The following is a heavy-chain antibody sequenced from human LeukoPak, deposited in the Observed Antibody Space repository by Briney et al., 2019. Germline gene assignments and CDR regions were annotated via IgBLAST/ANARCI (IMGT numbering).Heavy chain of an antibody. CDR1: GFIFDDYA. CDR2: ISWDSDSI. V-gene: IGHV3-9*03. Sequence: GGSLRLSCAASGFIFDDYAMHWVRHAPGKGLEWVSGISWDSDSIDYADSVTGRFTISRDNAKNSLYLQMNSLRAEDMALYYCARAYRSLGDYHAFDIWGQGTMVTVSS. D-gene: IGHD4-17*01. J-gene: IGHJ3*02. CDR3: ARAYRSLGDYHAFDI.